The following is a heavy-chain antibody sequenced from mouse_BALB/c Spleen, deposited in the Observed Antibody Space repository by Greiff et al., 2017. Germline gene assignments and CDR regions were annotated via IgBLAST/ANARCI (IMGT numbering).Heavy chain of an antibody. CDR1: GYTFTSYW. CDR2: IYPGDGDT. Sequence: QVQLQQPGAELVKPGASVKLSCKASGYTFTSYWMNWVKQRPGQGLEWIGQIYPGDGDTNYNGKFKGKATLTADKSSSTAYMQLSSLTSEDSAVYFCARRDDYDDFDYWGQGTTLTVSS. V-gene: IGHV1-80*01. CDR3: ARRDDYDDFDY. J-gene: IGHJ2*01. D-gene: IGHD2-4*01.